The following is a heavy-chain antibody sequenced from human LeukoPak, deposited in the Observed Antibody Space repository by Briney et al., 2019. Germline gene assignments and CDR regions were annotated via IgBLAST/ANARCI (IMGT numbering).Heavy chain of an antibody. CDR3: ARGTTVTTPFDY. Sequence: ASVKVSCKISGYTFTGYYIHWVRQASRQGFEWMRWVSTNCGGRNYAQKFQGRVTMTRNTSVSTAHMELSNVRSDYTAVYYCARGTTVTTPFDYWGQGTLVTVSS. D-gene: IGHD4-17*01. CDR2: VSTNCGGR. CDR1: GYTFTGYY. J-gene: IGHJ4*02. V-gene: IGHV1-2*02.